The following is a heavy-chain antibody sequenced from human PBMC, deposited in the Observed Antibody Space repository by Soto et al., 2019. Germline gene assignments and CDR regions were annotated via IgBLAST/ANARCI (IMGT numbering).Heavy chain of an antibody. D-gene: IGHD6-6*01. CDR1: GGSFSGYY. CDR3: ARDIAARRGYYYYGMDV. Sequence: PSETLSLTCAVYGGSFSGYYWSWIRRPPGKGLEWIGEINHSGSTNYNPSLKSRVTISVDTSKNQSSLKLSSVTAADTAVYYCARDIAARRGYYYYGMDVWGQGTTVTVSS. J-gene: IGHJ6*02. V-gene: IGHV4-34*01. CDR2: INHSGST.